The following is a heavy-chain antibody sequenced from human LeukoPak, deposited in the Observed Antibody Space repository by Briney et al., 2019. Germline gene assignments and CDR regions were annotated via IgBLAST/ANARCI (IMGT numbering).Heavy chain of an antibody. CDR1: GGSISSISYY. Sequence: TSETLSLTCTVSGGSISSISYYWGWIRQPPGKGLEWIGSIYYSGSTYYNPSLKSRVTISVDTSKNQFSLKLSSATAADTAVYYCARISRGLATTIDYWGQGTLVTVSS. J-gene: IGHJ4*02. V-gene: IGHV4-39*01. CDR2: IYYSGST. D-gene: IGHD1-1*01. CDR3: ARISRGLATTIDY.